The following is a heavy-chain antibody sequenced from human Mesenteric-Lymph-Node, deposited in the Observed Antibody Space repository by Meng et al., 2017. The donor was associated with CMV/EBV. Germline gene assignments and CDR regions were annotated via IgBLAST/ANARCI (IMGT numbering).Heavy chain of an antibody. CDR1: GLTFSSYT. D-gene: IGHD2-2*01. Sequence: GESLKISCAASGLTFSSYTMNWVRQAPGKGLEWVASISSSSTYIYYADPVKGRFTISRDNAKTSLFLQMNSLRAEDTAVYYCAAVVPAAGRGMDVWGQGTTVTVSS. J-gene: IGHJ6*02. CDR3: AAVVPAAGRGMDV. V-gene: IGHV3-21*06. CDR2: ISSSSTYI.